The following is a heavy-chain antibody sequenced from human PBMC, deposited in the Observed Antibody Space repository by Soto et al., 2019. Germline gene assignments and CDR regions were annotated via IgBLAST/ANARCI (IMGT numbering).Heavy chain of an antibody. CDR1: GFTFSSYA. CDR3: AKDYSAVTTDPLSVVLFDS. CDR2: ITSDGRT. D-gene: IGHD4-17*01. V-gene: IGHV3-23*01. Sequence: GGSLRLSCAASGFTFSSYAMSWVRQAPGKGLEWVSIITSDGRTYYADAVKGRFTISRDNSKNTVYLQMNSLRAEDTAVYYCAKDYSAVTTDPLSVVLFDSWGKGALVTASS. J-gene: IGHJ4*02.